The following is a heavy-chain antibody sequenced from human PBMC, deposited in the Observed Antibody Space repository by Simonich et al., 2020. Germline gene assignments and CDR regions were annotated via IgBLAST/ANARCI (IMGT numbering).Heavy chain of an antibody. Sequence: QLQLQESGPGLVKPSETLSLTCTVSGGSISSSSYYWGWIRQPPGKGLEWIGGIYYSGNTNHNPSLKGRVTISVDTSKNQFSLKLSSVTAADTAVYYCARHAGFAFDIWGQGTMVTVSS. J-gene: IGHJ3*02. D-gene: IGHD6-13*01. CDR3: ARHAGFAFDI. V-gene: IGHV4-39*01. CDR2: IYYSGNT. CDR1: GGSISSSSYY.